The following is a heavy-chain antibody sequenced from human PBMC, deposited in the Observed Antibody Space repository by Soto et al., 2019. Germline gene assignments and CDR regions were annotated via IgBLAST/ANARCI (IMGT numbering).Heavy chain of an antibody. CDR2: IYYSGST. D-gene: IGHD6-13*01. J-gene: IGHJ4*02. CDR1: GGSISSYY. Sequence: QVQLQESGPGLVKPSETLSLTCTVSGGSISSYYWSWIRQPPGKGLEWIGYIYYSGSTNYNPSLKSRVTISVDTSKNQFSLKLSSVTAADTAVYYCARDRAAAAGTFDYWGQGTLVTVSS. CDR3: ARDRAAAAGTFDY. V-gene: IGHV4-59*01.